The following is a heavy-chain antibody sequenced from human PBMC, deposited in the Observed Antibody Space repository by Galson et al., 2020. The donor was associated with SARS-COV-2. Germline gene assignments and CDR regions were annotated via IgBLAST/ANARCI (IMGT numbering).Heavy chain of an antibody. CDR1: GFTFRDYW. CDR2: IRQDGGEE. D-gene: IGHD6-13*01. CDR3: ARDSSAARDY. J-gene: IGHJ4*02. V-gene: IGHV3-7*03. Sequence: GESLKISCTASGFTFRDYWMTWVRQAPGKGLEWVGNIRQDGGEEQYMDSVKGRFTVSRDNAKNTLYLQMNSLTAEDTALYYCARDSSAARDYWGQGTLVTVSS.